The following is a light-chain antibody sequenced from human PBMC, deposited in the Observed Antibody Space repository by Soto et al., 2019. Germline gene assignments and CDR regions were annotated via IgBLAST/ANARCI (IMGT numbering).Light chain of an antibody. CDR2: DVS. CDR1: TSDVGGYDY. CDR3: SSYLGSSTLSGV. Sequence: QSALTQPASVSGSPGQSITVSCTGTTSDVGGYDYVAWYQQHPGKAPKLMIYDVSSRPSGVSNRFCGSKSGNTASLTISGLHCEDEADYYCSSYLGSSTLSGVFGTGTKVTVL. V-gene: IGLV2-14*01. J-gene: IGLJ1*01.